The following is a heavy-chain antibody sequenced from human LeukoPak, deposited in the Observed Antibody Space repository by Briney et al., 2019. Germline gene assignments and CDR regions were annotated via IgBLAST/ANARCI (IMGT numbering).Heavy chain of an antibody. Sequence: GGSLRLSCAASGFTFSNYEMHWVRQAPGKGLEWVSYISSSGSDIYYADSVKGRFTISRDNAKNSLYLHMNSLRAEDTAVYYCARDYGGSSPFDYWGQGALVTVSS. D-gene: IGHD4-23*01. CDR3: ARDYGGSSPFDY. CDR2: ISSSGSDI. V-gene: IGHV3-48*03. J-gene: IGHJ4*02. CDR1: GFTFSNYE.